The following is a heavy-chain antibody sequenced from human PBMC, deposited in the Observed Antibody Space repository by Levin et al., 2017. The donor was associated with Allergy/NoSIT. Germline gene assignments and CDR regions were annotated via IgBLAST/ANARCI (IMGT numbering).Heavy chain of an antibody. J-gene: IGHJ4*02. CDR3: ARAAYIKSPPAH. CDR1: GYTFTRYY. CDR2: INPSGGST. D-gene: IGHD1-14*01. Sequence: GASVKVSCKASGYTFTRYYMHWVRQAPGQGLEWMGIINPSGGSTSYAQKFQGRVTMSRDTSTSTAYMELSSLKSEDTAVYYCARAAYIKSPPAHWGQGTLVTVSS. V-gene: IGHV1-46*01.